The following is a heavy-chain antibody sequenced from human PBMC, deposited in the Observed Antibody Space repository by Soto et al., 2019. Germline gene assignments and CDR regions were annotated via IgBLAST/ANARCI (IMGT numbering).Heavy chain of an antibody. D-gene: IGHD3-9*01. Sequence: SVKVSCKASGFTFTSSAVQWVRQARGQRLEWIGWIVVGSGNTNYAQKFQERVTITRDTSTSTVYMELSSLRSEDTAVYYCARGGAIRYFFWFPLPAYYYVIDFWGQGSSDTGSS. CDR2: IVVGSGNT. CDR1: GFTFTSSA. CDR3: ARGGAIRYFFWFPLPAYYYVIDF. J-gene: IGHJ6*02. V-gene: IGHV1-58*01.